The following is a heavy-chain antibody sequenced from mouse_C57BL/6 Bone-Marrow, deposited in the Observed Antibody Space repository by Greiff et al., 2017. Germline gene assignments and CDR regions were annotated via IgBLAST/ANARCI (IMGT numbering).Heavy chain of an antibody. D-gene: IGHD2-4*01. CDR2: ISYDGSN. CDR3: AISTMIKMDY. Sequence: VQLKESGPGLVKPSPSLSLTCSVTGYSFTSGYYWNWIRQFPGNKLEWMGYISYDGSNNYNPSLKNRISLTRDTSKNQFFLKLNSVTTEDTATYYCAISTMIKMDYWGQGTSVTVSS. V-gene: IGHV3-6*01. J-gene: IGHJ4*01. CDR1: GYSFTSGYY.